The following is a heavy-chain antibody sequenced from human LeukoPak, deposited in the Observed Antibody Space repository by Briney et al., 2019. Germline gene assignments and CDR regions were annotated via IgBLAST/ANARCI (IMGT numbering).Heavy chain of an antibody. CDR2: INTNTGNP. Sequence: GASVKVSCKASGYTFTTYGMNWVRQAPGQGLEWMGWINTNTGNPTYAQGFTGRFVFSLDTSVSTAYLQISSLKAEDTAVYYCARDGATTMIVVVNDYYYYGMDVWGQGTTVTVSS. V-gene: IGHV7-4-1*02. CDR1: GYTFTTYG. J-gene: IGHJ6*02. CDR3: ARDGATTMIVVVNDYYYYGMDV. D-gene: IGHD3-22*01.